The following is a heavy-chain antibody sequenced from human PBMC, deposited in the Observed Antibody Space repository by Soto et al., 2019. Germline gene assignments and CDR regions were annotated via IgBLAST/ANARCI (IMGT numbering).Heavy chain of an antibody. Sequence: QVQLQESGPGLVKPSQTLSLTCTVSGGSISSGDYYWSWIRQPPGTGLEWIGYIYYSGSTYYNPSLKSRVTISVDTSKNQFSLKLSSVTAADTAVYYCARDSLGDSSGYYGFGWFDPWGQGTLVTVSS. D-gene: IGHD3-22*01. V-gene: IGHV4-30-4*01. J-gene: IGHJ5*02. CDR3: ARDSLGDSSGYYGFGWFDP. CDR1: GGSISSGDYY. CDR2: IYYSGST.